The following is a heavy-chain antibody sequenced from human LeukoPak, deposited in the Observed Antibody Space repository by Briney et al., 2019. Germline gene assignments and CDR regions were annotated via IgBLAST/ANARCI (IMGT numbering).Heavy chain of an antibody. CDR2: IKQDGSKK. D-gene: IGHD5-24*01. V-gene: IGHV3-7*04. CDR3: TRVGYIDEGIDY. J-gene: IGHJ4*02. Sequence: GGSLRLSCAASGFTFSSYAMSWVRQAPGKGLEWVANIKQDGSKKSYVDSVKGRFTISRDNAKNSLYLQMNSLRAEDTAIYYCTRVGYIDEGIDYWGQGTLVTVSS. CDR1: GFTFSSYA.